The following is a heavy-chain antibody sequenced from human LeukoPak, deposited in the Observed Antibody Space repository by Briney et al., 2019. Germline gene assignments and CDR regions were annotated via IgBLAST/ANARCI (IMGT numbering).Heavy chain of an antibody. CDR1: GGSFSGYY. D-gene: IGHD6-13*01. J-gene: IGHJ6*03. CDR3: ARVSSSRIYYYYYYYMDV. CDR2: INHSGST. Sequence: SETLSLTCAVYGGSFSGYYWSWIRQPPGKGLEWIGEINHSGSTNYNQSLKSRVTISVDTSKNQFSLKLSSVTAADTAVYYCARVSSSRIYYYYYYYMDVWGKGTTVTVSS. V-gene: IGHV4-34*01.